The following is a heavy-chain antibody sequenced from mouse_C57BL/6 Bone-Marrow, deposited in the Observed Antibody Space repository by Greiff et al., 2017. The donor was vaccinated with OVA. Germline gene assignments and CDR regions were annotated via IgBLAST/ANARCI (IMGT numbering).Heavy chain of an antibody. CDR2: IDPETGGT. Sequence: QLQLKQSGAELVRPGASVTLSCKASGYTFTDYEMHWVKQTPVHGLEWIGAIDPETGGTAYNHQFNGYAILTADKSSSTGYTELRSLTSEDSAVYYCNRGATVVATPFDYWGQGTTLTVSS. V-gene: IGHV1-15*01. CDR1: GYTFTDYE. D-gene: IGHD1-1*01. CDR3: NRGATVVATPFDY. J-gene: IGHJ2*01.